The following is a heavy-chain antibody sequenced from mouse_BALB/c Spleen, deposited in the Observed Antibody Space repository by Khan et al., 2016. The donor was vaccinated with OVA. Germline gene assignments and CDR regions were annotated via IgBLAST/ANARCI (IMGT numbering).Heavy chain of an antibody. J-gene: IGHJ2*01. V-gene: IGHV1-76*01. CDR1: GYIFTSYW. D-gene: IGHD3-2*02. CDR2: IYPGTDNT. Sequence: QVHVKQSGTELVRPGASVELSCKTSGYIFTSYWIHWVKQRSGQGLEWFARIYPGTDNTYYNEKLKDKVTLTAGKSSSTVYMQLSSLKSEDSAVYFCAREEALYYFDYWGQGTTLTVSS. CDR3: AREEALYYFDY.